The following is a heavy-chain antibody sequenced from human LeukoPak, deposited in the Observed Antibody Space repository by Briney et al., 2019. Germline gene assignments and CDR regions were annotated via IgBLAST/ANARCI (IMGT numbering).Heavy chain of an antibody. V-gene: IGHV3-11*01. J-gene: IGHJ4*02. Sequence: GGSLRLSCAASGFTFNDYYMSWIRQAPGKGLECISYISISGTPIYYADSVKGRFTISRDNAKNSLYLQMNSLRAEDTAVYYCARDGGWTFDYWGQGTLVTVSS. CDR2: ISISGTPI. D-gene: IGHD6-19*01. CDR1: GFTFNDYY. CDR3: ARDGGWTFDY.